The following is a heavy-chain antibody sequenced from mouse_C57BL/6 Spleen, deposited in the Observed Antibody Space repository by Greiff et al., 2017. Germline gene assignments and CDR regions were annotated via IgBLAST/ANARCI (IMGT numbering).Heavy chain of an antibody. CDR1: GYTFTSYW. CDR3: ARGGLTGFAY. V-gene: IGHV1-64*01. CDR2: IHPKSGST. J-gene: IGHJ3*01. D-gene: IGHD4-1*01. Sequence: QVHVKQPGAELVKPGASVKLSCKASGYTFTSYWMHWVKQRPGQGLEWIGVIHPKSGSTNYNEKFKSKATLTVDKSSSTAYMQLSSLTSEDSAVYYCARGGLTGFAYWGQGTLVTVSA.